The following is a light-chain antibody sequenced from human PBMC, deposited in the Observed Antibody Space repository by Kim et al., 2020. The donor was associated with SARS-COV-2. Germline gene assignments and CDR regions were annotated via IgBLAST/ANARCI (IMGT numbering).Light chain of an antibody. CDR2: GAS. J-gene: IGKJ4*01. Sequence: EIVMTQSPATLSVSPGERSPLSCRASQSVSSNSAWYQKKPRQAPRLLIYGASTTATGIPARFSGSGAGREFTLTIITLQSEDFAVYYCQRYNIRPPLTFGGGTKVDIK. CDR1: QSVSSN. CDR3: QRYNIRPPLT. V-gene: IGKV3-15*01.